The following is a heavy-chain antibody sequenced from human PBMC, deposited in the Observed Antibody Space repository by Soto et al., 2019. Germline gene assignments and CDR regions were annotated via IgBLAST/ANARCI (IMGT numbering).Heavy chain of an antibody. V-gene: IGHV1-18*01. CDR3: TREGSAPYYYYGMDA. D-gene: IGHD3-10*01. CDR1: GYTFTTYG. J-gene: IGHJ6*02. CDR2: INTHNGNT. Sequence: QVQLEQSAPEVKKPGASVKVSCKASGYTFTTYGISWVRQAPGQGLEWLGWINTHNGNTNYAQNLQGRVIMTADTSTNTAYMELRSLRSDDTAMYYCTREGSAPYYYYGMDAWGQGTTVTVSS.